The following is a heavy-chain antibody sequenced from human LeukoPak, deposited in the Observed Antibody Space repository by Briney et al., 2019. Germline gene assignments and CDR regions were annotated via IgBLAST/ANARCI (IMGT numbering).Heavy chain of an antibody. Sequence: GGSLRLSCAASGFTFGSYSMNWVRQAPGKGLEWVSYISTSSSTIYHADSVKGRFTISRDNAKNSLYLQMNSLRAEDTAVYYCPITMVRGVPFDYWGQGTLVTVSS. CDR2: ISTSSSTI. D-gene: IGHD3-10*01. CDR3: PITMVRGVPFDY. J-gene: IGHJ4*02. V-gene: IGHV3-48*01. CDR1: GFTFGSYS.